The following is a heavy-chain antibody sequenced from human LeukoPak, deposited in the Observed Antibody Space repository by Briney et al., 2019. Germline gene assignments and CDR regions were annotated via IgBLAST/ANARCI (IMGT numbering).Heavy chain of an antibody. CDR1: GGSISSNNW. J-gene: IGHJ4*02. V-gene: IGHV4-4*02. CDR2: ISHSGSS. CDR3: ARKITMAPYYFDY. D-gene: IGHD1-14*01. Sequence: PSGTLSLTCAVSGGSISSNNWWSWVRQPPGKGLEWIGEISHSGSSNYDPSLRSRVTISGDKSKNQFSLRLSTVTAEDTAVYYCARKITMAPYYFDYWGQGTLVTVSS.